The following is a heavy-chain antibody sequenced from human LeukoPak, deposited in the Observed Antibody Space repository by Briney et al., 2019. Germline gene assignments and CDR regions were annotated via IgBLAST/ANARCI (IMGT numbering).Heavy chain of an antibody. CDR3: ARLLRITIFGVVIPYYYYMDV. J-gene: IGHJ6*03. V-gene: IGHV3-48*01. CDR2: ISSSSSTI. CDR1: GFTFSSYS. D-gene: IGHD3-3*01. Sequence: PGGSLRLSCAASGFTFSSYSMNWVRQAPGKGLEWVSYISSSSSTIYYADSVKGRFTISRDNAKNSLYLQMNSLRAEDTAVYYCARLLRITIFGVVIPYYYYMDVWGKGTTVTVSS.